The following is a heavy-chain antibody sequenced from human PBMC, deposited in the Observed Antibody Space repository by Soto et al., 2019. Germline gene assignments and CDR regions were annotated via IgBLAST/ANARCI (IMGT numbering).Heavy chain of an antibody. D-gene: IGHD3-10*02. CDR1: GGSISSYY. Sequence: LSLTCTVSGGSISSYYWSWIRQPPGKGLEWIGFIFYSGSTSYNPSLKSRVTISIDTSEYQFSLKLNSVTAADTAVYYCASMIGDPVLSFDSWGQGTLVTVSS. CDR2: IFYSGST. V-gene: IGHV4-59*01. CDR3: ASMIGDPVLSFDS. J-gene: IGHJ5*01.